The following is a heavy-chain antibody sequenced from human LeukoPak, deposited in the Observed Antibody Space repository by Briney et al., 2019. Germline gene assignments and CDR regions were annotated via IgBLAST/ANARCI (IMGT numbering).Heavy chain of an antibody. CDR3: ARDQEGFDY. V-gene: IGHV1-46*01. J-gene: IGHJ4*02. Sequence: ASVKVSCKASGYTFTSYYMHWVRQAPGQGLEWMGMIYPRDGSTSYAQKFQGRVTVTRDTSTSTVHMELSGLRSEDTAVYYCARDQEGFDYWGQGTLVAVSS. CDR2: IYPRDGST. CDR1: GYTFTSYY.